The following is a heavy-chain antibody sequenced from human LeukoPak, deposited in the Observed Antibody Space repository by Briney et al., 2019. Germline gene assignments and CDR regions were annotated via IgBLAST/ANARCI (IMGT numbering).Heavy chain of an antibody. J-gene: IGHJ4*02. D-gene: IGHD2-15*01. CDR2: IYSGGST. V-gene: IGHV3-53*01. Sequence: GGSLRLSCAASGLTVSSNYMSWVRQAPGKGLEWVSVIYSGGSTYYADSVKGRFSISRDNSKNTLFLQMNSLRAEDTAVYYCARLLGYCSGGSCWHSGIDYWGQGTLVTVSS. CDR3: ARLLGYCSGGSCWHSGIDY. CDR1: GLTVSSNY.